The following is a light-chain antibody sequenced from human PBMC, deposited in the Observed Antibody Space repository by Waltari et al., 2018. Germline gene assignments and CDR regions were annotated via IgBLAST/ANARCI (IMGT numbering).Light chain of an antibody. CDR3: QSYDNSLRGSVL. Sequence: QSVLTQAPSMSGAPGQRVTISCTGEASNVASFGVKWYPPLPGRVPKLLIYEHTKLPSGVPDRFSGSKSGTSASLAIEGLQPEDEGDYYCQSYDNSLRGSVLFGGGTKVTV. V-gene: IGLV1-40*01. CDR2: EHT. J-gene: IGLJ3*02. CDR1: ASNVASFG.